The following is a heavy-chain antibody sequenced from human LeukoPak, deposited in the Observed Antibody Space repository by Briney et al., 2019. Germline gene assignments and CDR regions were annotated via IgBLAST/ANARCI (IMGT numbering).Heavy chain of an antibody. CDR1: GFTFSSYG. V-gene: IGHV3-30*03. CDR2: ISYDGSNK. CDR3: RRGTGRLAQEVYYGMDV. D-gene: IGHD1-14*01. Sequence: GGSLRLSCAASGFTFSSYGMHWVRQAPGKGLEWVAVISYDGSNKYYADSVKGRFTISRGNSKNTLYLQMNSLRAEDTAVYYCRRGTGRLAQEVYYGMDVWGQGTTVTVSS. J-gene: IGHJ6*02.